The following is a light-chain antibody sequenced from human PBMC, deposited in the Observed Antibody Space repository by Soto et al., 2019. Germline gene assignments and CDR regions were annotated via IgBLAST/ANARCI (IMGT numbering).Light chain of an antibody. J-gene: IGKJ5*01. V-gene: IGKV3-20*01. CDR2: GAS. Sequence: EFVLTQSPGTLSMSPGERATLSCRASQTVRNNYLAWDQQKPGQTPRLLIYGASTTTTEIPARSSSGGSGTDFTLTISRQEDEDFVDYYCQQNSSSSLTFGQGTRLEIK. CDR1: QTVRNNY. CDR3: QQNSSSSLT.